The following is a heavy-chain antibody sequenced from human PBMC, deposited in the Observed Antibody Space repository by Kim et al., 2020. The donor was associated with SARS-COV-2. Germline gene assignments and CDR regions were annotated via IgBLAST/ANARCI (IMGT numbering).Heavy chain of an antibody. CDR3: ARDSSGYDSAVDI. J-gene: IGHJ3*02. D-gene: IGHD3-22*01. V-gene: IGHV1-69*01. Sequence: YAQKFQGRVTITADESTSTAYMELSSLRSEDTAVYYCARDSSGYDSAVDIWGQGTMVTVSS.